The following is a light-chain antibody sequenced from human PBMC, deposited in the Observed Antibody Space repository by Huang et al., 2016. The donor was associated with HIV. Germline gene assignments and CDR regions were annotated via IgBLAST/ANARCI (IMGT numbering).Light chain of an antibody. CDR1: QIVSSH. CDR3: QQYNDFRST. J-gene: IGKJ3*01. CDR2: AAS. V-gene: IGKV3-15*01. Sequence: ETVMTQSPVTLSVSPGDRASLSCRSSQIVSSHLAWYQQKPGQAPRLLIYAASTRATGGPARLSGSGAGTEFTLTISTLQSEDSAVYYCQQYNDFRSTFGPGTRVEIK.